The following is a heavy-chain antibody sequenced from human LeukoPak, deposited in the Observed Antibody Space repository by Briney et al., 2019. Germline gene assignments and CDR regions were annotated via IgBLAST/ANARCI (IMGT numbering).Heavy chain of an antibody. Sequence: SETLSLTCTVSGGSISSGGYSWSWIRQPPGKGLEWIGYIYHSGSTYYNPSLKSRVTISVDTSKSQFSLKLSSVTAADTAVYYCASSTVVTSYYYYGMDVWGQGTTVTVSS. CDR3: ASSTVVTSYYYYGMDV. CDR2: IYHSGST. CDR1: GGSISSGGYS. D-gene: IGHD4-23*01. J-gene: IGHJ6*02. V-gene: IGHV4-30-2*02.